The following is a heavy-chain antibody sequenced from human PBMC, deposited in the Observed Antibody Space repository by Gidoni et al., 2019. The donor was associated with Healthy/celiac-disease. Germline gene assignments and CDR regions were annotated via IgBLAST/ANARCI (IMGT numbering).Heavy chain of an antibody. Sequence: QVQLVQSGAEVKKPGSSVKVSCKASGGTFSSYTISWVRQAPGQGLEWMGRIIPILGIANYAQKFQGRVTITADKSTSTAYMELSSLRSEDTAVYYCARDKIAAAGRGFDYWGQGTLVTVSS. CDR3: ARDKIAAAGRGFDY. D-gene: IGHD6-13*01. CDR2: IIPILGIA. V-gene: IGHV1-69*08. CDR1: GGTFSSYT. J-gene: IGHJ4*02.